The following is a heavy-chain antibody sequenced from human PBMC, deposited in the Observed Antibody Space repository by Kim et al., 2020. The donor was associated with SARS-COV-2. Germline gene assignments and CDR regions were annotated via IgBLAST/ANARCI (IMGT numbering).Heavy chain of an antibody. D-gene: IGHD1-26*01. V-gene: IGHV4-61*02. Sequence: YTPSLRSRVTISVDTSKNQFSLKLSSVTAADTAVYYCARAAGVGASDCDYWGQGTLVTVSS. J-gene: IGHJ4*02. CDR3: ARAAGVGASDCDY.